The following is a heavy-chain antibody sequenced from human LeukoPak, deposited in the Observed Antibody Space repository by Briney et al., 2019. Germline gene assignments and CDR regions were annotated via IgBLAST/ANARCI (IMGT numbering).Heavy chain of an antibody. CDR2: ISGSGGST. J-gene: IGHJ4*02. V-gene: IGHV3-23*01. Sequence: PGGSLRLSCAASGFTFSSYAMSWVRQAPGKGLEWVSAISGSGGSTYYADSVKGRFTVSRDNGKNSLYLQMNSLRPEDTAFYYCAKVIVGTFAILESWGQGTLVTVSS. CDR1: GFTFSSYA. CDR3: AKVIVGTFAILES. D-gene: IGHD3/OR15-3a*01.